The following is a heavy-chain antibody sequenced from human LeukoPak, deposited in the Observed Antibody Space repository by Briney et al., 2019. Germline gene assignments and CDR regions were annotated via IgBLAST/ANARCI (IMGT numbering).Heavy chain of an antibody. D-gene: IGHD5-12*01. V-gene: IGHV4-34*01. CDR1: GGSFSGYY. Sequence: SETLSPTCAVYGGSFSGYYWSWIRQPPGKGLEWIGEINHSGSTNYNPSLKSRVTISVDTSKNQFSLKLSSVTAADTAVYYCARGRGYGNSYYFDYWGQGTLVTVSS. J-gene: IGHJ4*02. CDR3: ARGRGYGNSYYFDY. CDR2: INHSGST.